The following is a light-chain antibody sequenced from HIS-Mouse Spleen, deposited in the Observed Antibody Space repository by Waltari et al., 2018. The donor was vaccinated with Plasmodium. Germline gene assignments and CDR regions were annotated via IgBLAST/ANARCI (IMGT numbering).Light chain of an antibody. J-gene: IGLJ2*01. CDR2: GDS. CDR3: QVWDSSTVV. V-gene: IGLV3-9*01. CDR1: NIGSNN. Sequence: SYELTQPLSVSVALGQTARITCGGNNIGSNNVHWYQQKPGQAPVLVIYGDSNRPSGIPGRSSGSNSGNTATRTISSAQAGDEADYYCQVWDSSTVVFGGGTKLTVL.